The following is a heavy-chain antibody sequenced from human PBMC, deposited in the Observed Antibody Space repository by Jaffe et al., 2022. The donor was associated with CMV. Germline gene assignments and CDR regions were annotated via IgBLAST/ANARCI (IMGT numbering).Heavy chain of an antibody. D-gene: IGHD3-22*01. CDR3: ARMRPDYYDSSGYYDAFDM. CDR2: IDWDDDK. J-gene: IGHJ3*02. Sequence: QVTLRESGPALVKPTQTLTLTCTFSGFSLSTSGMCVSWIRQPPGKALEWLAVIDWDDDKYYSTSLKTRLTISKDTSKNQVVLTMTNMDPVDTATYYCARMRPDYYDSSGYYDAFDMWGQGTMVTVSS. V-gene: IGHV2-70*01. CDR1: GFSLSTSGMC.